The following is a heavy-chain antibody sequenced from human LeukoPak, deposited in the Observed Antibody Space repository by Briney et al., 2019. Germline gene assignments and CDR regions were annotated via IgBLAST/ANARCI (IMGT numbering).Heavy chain of an antibody. CDR1: GFAFSYYA. CDR3: AKDIYSAYDLARAFDF. CDR2: ISGSGNT. J-gene: IGHJ4*01. V-gene: IGHV3-23*01. Sequence: PGGSLRLSCAASGFAFSYYAMSWVRQAPGKGLECVSGISGSGNTHYTDSVKGRFTISRDNSKSTLDLQMNSLRVEDTALYYCAKDIYSAYDLARAFDFWGQGTLVTVST. D-gene: IGHD5-12*01.